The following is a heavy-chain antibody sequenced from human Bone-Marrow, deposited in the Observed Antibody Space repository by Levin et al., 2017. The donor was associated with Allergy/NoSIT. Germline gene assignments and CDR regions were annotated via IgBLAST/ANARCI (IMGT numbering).Heavy chain of an antibody. CDR3: VHGIAVTGSPTDH. CDR1: GFTFSTYD. CDR2: IRGSASRT. V-gene: IGHV3-23*01. Sequence: PGGSLRLSCAASGFTFSTYDMSWVRQAPGKGLEWVSSIRGSASRTFYADSVKGRFTISRDNSKNTVSLQMNSLRAEDTAIDYCVHGIAVTGSPTDHWGQGTLVTV. D-gene: IGHD6-19*01. J-gene: IGHJ4*02.